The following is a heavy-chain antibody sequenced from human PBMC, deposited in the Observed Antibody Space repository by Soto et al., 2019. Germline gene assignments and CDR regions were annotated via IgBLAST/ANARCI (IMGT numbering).Heavy chain of an antibody. CDR2: IYGSGNT. CDR1: GGSISTSSYH. Sequence: PSETLSLTCTVSGGSISTSSYHWGWIRQPPGKGLEWIANIYGSGNTYNNPSLKSRVTISGDTSKNQCSLKLTSVTAADTAIYYCARSYCSSTICYNWCDPWGQGTLVTVSS. V-gene: IGHV4-39*01. CDR3: ARSYCSSTICYNWCDP. D-gene: IGHD2-2*01. J-gene: IGHJ5*02.